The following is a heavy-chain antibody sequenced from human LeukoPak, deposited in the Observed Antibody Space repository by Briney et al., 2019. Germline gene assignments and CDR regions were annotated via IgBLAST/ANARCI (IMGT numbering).Heavy chain of an antibody. CDR3: ASGFSSSPYFDY. V-gene: IGHV3-21*01. D-gene: IGHD6-6*01. CDR2: ITGSSSYI. J-gene: IGHJ4*02. CDR1: GFTFSTYY. Sequence: PGGSLRLSCAASGFTFSTYYMNWVRQAPGKGLEWVSFITGSSSYIYYTDSVKGRFTISRDNAKNSLFLQMNSLRDEDTAVYYCASGFSSSPYFDYWGLGTLVTVSS.